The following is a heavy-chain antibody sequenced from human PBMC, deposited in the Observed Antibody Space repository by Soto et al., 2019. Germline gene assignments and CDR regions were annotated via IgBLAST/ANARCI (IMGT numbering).Heavy chain of an antibody. V-gene: IGHV4-39*01. Sequence: PSETLSLTCTVSGGSISSSSYYWGWIRQPPGKGLEWIGRIYYSGSTYYNPSLKSRVTTSVDTSKNQFSLKLSSVTAADTAVYYCARQVGVATILSPHYYYDGMDVWGQGTTVT. CDR1: GGSISSSSYY. D-gene: IGHD5-12*01. CDR3: ARQVGVATILSPHYYYDGMDV. J-gene: IGHJ6*02. CDR2: IYYSGST.